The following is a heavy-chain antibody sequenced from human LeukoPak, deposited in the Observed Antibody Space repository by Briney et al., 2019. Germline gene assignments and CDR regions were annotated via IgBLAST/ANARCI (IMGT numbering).Heavy chain of an antibody. J-gene: IGHJ4*02. CDR2: THPVSGDT. Sequence: ASVKVPCKASGYPFTNFYVHWVRLAPGQGLEWLGWTHPVSGDTIYAQKFQGRVTMTRDTSISTASMELTSLTSDDTAVYYCARMTHTLGATYSHFDYWGQGTLVTVSS. CDR1: GYPFTNFY. V-gene: IGHV1-2*02. D-gene: IGHD3-16*01. CDR3: ARMTHTLGATYSHFDY.